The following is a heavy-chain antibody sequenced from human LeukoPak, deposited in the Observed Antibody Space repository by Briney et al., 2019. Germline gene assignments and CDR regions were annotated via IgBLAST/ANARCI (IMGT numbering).Heavy chain of an antibody. CDR1: GFTCSSYA. D-gene: IGHD1-1*01. J-gene: IGHJ4*02. Sequence: GGSLRLSCAASGFTCSSYAMSWVRQAPGKGLEWVSSISNSGDSTYYADSVKGRFTISRDNSENTVYLQMNSLRADDTAVYYCANNWNMDCWGQGTLVTVSS. CDR2: ISNSGDST. V-gene: IGHV3-23*01. CDR3: ANNWNMDC.